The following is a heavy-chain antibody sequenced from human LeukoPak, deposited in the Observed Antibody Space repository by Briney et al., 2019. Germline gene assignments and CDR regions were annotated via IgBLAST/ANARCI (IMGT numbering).Heavy chain of an antibody. CDR2: INHSGST. V-gene: IGHV4-34*01. D-gene: IGHD3-10*01. Sequence: PSETLSLTCAVYGGSFSGYYWSWIRQPPGKGLEWIGEINHSGSTNYNPSLKSRVTISVDTSKNQFSLKLSSVTAADTAVYYCARGASGGSDPWGQGTLVTVSS. CDR3: ARGASGGSDP. CDR1: GGSFSGYY. J-gene: IGHJ5*02.